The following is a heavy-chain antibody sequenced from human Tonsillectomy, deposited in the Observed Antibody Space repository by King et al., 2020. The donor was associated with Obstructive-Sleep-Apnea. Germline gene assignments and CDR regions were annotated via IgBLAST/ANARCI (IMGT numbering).Heavy chain of an antibody. CDR1: GLAFDDFA. CDR3: AKGGCSSTTCSFDY. CDR2: ISWNSGSI. D-gene: IGHD2-2*01. Sequence: VQLVESGGGLVQPGRSLRLSCAVSGLAFDDFAMHWVRQTPGKGLEWVSGISWNSGSIGYADSVKGRFTISRDNAKNSLYLQMNSLRAEDKALYYCAKGGCSSTTCSFDYWGQGTLVTVSS. J-gene: IGHJ4*02. V-gene: IGHV3-9*01.